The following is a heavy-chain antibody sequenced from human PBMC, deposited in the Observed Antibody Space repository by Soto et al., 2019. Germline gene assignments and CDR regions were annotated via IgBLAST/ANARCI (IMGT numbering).Heavy chain of an antibody. V-gene: IGHV3-30*18. CDR3: AKTRRFLEWLLYDH. J-gene: IGHJ5*02. Sequence: GGSLRLSCAASGFTFSSYGMHWVRQAPGKGLEWVAVISYDGSNKYYADSVKGRFTISRDNSKNTLYLQMNSLRAEDTAVYYCAKTRRFLEWLLYDHWGQGTLVTVSS. CDR1: GFTFSSYG. D-gene: IGHD3-3*01. CDR2: ISYDGSNK.